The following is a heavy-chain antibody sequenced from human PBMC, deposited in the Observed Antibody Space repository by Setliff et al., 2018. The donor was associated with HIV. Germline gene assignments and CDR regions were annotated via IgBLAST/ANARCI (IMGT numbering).Heavy chain of an antibody. V-gene: IGHV4-59*01. CDR2: IYNSGYT. Sequence: KASETLSLTCTVSGAPISSYYWNWIRQPPGKGLEWIGYIYNSGYTNYKPSLKSRVTISLDTSKNQFSLNLRSVTAADTAVYYCARGDGYRGNDAYYDSGMDVWGQGITVTVSS. J-gene: IGHJ6*02. CDR1: GAPISSYY. CDR3: ARGDGYRGNDAYYDSGMDV. D-gene: IGHD5-12*01.